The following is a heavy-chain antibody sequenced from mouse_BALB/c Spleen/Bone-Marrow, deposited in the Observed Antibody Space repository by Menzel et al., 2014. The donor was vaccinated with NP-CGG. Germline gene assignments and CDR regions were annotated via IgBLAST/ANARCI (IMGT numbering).Heavy chain of an antibody. CDR1: GYTFXSYW. V-gene: IGHV1-7*01. D-gene: IGHD4-1*01. J-gene: IGHJ2*01. Sequence: VQLQQSGAELAKPGASVKMSCKASGYTFXSYWMHWVKQRPGQGLEWIGYINPSTGYTEYNQKFKDKATLTADKSSSTAYMQLSSLTSEDSAVYYCARSRTGTYFDYWGQGTTLTVS. CDR2: INPSTGYT. CDR3: ARSRTGTYFDY.